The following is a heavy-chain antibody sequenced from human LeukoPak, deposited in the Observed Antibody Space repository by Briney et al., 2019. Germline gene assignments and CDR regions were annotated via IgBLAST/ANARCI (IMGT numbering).Heavy chain of an antibody. CDR2: INHSGST. Sequence: PSETLALTCAVYGGSFRGYYWSWIRQPPGKGLEGMGEINHSGSTHYNPSLKTRVTISVDTSKNQFSLKLSSVTAADTAVYYCATTSGWPVDAFDIWGQGTMGTVSS. CDR3: ATTSGWPVDAFDI. CDR1: GGSFRGYY. J-gene: IGHJ3*02. V-gene: IGHV4-34*01. D-gene: IGHD6-19*01.